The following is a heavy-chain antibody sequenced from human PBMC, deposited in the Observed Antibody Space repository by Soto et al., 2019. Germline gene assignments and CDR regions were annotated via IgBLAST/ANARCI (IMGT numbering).Heavy chain of an antibody. Sequence: EVQLLESGGGLVQPGGSLRLSCAASGLIFSDYAMSWVRRAPGKGLEWVSAISERGGTTFYADSVRGRFTISRDNSKNTLILQMNRLRAEDTAVYYCTKRGWGITTSGVNYYYGMDVWGQGTTVTVSS. J-gene: IGHJ6*02. CDR2: ISERGGTT. V-gene: IGHV3-23*01. D-gene: IGHD3-3*01. CDR1: GLIFSDYA. CDR3: TKRGWGITTSGVNYYYGMDV.